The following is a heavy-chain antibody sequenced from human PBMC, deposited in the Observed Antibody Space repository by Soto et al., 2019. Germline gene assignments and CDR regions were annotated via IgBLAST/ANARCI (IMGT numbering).Heavy chain of an antibody. D-gene: IGHD3-22*01. V-gene: IGHV4-59*07. Sequence: PSDPLSLTATASARSISSGYWTWLQQPPGKGREWIGYIYDGGSINYNPSLKSRVIISVDTAKNQFSLRLSSVTAADTAVYYCTGAYYDISGYSLDPWGQGTSVTVS. CDR2: IYDGGSI. J-gene: IGHJ5*02. CDR1: ARSISSGY. CDR3: TGAYYDISGYSLDP.